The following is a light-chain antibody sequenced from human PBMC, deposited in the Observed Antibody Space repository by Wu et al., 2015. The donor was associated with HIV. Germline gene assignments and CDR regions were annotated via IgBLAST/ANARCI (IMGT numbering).Light chain of an antibody. V-gene: IGKV3-20*01. CDR2: ATS. CDR3: QQSAT. J-gene: IGKJ3*01. CDR1: QTISSNS. Sequence: EIVLTQSPGTLSLSPGQRATLSCRASQTISSNSLAWYQQKPGQAPRLLISATSNRATGIPARFSGSGSGTVFILTISRLEPDDFAVYYCQQSATFGPGT.